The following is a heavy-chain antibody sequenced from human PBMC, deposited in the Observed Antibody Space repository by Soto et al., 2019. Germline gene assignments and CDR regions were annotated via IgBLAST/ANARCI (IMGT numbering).Heavy chain of an antibody. Sequence: PSETLSLTCTVSGGSISSYYWSWIRQPPGKGLEWIGYIYYSGSTNYNPSLKSRVTISVDTSKNQFSLKLSSVTAADTAVYYCARVTEIYDSSGYYSPDAFDIWGQGTMVT. V-gene: IGHV4-59*01. J-gene: IGHJ3*02. CDR1: GGSISSYY. CDR2: IYYSGST. CDR3: ARVTEIYDSSGYYSPDAFDI. D-gene: IGHD3-22*01.